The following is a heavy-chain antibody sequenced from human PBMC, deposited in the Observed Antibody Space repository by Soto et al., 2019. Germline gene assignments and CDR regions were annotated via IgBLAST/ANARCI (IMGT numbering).Heavy chain of an antibody. CDR2: IYHSGST. CDR3: ARGGYSGYDLSFDR. CDR1: GASISSGNHS. D-gene: IGHD5-12*01. J-gene: IGHJ4*02. V-gene: IGHV4-30-2*01. Sequence: SETLSLTCAVSGASISSGNHSWSWIRQPPGKGLEWIGYIYHSGSTYYNPSLKRRVTISVDRSKNQFSLNLNSVTAADTAVYYCARGGYSGYDLSFDRWGQGSLVTV.